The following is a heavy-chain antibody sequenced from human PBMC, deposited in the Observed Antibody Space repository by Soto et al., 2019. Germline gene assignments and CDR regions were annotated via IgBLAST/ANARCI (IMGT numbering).Heavy chain of an antibody. CDR2: ISGDGRDT. CDR3: VQGMAVARQWLGC. CDR1: GFTFSSYG. Sequence: QVQLVESGGGVVQPERSLRLSCAASGFTFSSYGMHWVRQAPGKGLEWVAAISGDGRDTYYGDSVKGRFTISRDNSRNTLYVQMNSLRVEDTAVYYCVQGMAVARQWLGCWGQGTLVTVSS. V-gene: IGHV3-30*18. J-gene: IGHJ4*02. D-gene: IGHD6-19*01.